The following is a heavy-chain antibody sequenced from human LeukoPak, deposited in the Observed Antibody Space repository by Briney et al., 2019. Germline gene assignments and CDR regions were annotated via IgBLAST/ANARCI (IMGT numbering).Heavy chain of an antibody. D-gene: IGHD6-13*01. CDR3: AGHEQQLDPYYFDY. Sequence: SETLSLTCTVSGGSISSSSYYWGWIRQPPGKGLEWIGSIYYSGSTYYNPSLKSRVTISVDTSKNQFSLKLSSVTAADTAVYYCAGHEQQLDPYYFDYWGQGTLVTVSS. J-gene: IGHJ4*02. CDR2: IYYSGST. CDR1: GGSISSSSYY. V-gene: IGHV4-39*01.